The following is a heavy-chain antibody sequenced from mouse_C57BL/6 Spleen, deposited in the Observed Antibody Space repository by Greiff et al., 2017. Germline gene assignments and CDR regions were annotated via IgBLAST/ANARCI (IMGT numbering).Heavy chain of an antibody. CDR3: AKHYSNYLFAY. CDR2: IYPGDGDT. V-gene: IGHV1-80*01. Sequence: LKESGASVKISCKASGYAFSSYWMNWVKQRPGKGLEWIGQIYPGDGDTNYNGKFKGKATLTADKSSSTAYMPRSRLTAEDSEVYFSAKHYSNYLFAYWGQGTLVTVSA. J-gene: IGHJ3*01. D-gene: IGHD2-5*01. CDR1: GYAFSSYW.